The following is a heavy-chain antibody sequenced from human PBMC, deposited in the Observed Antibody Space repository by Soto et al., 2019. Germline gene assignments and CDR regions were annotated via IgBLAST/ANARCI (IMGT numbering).Heavy chain of an antibody. V-gene: IGHV1-46*01. D-gene: IGHD2-15*01. J-gene: IGHJ1*01. Sequence: SLKGSCKTAGYEFTTYFIHWVRQATGQGLEWMGMIHPSGDTGYAQKFRGRVTMTIDTSTTTAYMELRNLTSEDTAVYFSVRGYCTTSPCSGDFQFWGQGTLVTGS. CDR2: IHPSGDT. CDR3: VRGYCTTSPCSGDFQF. CDR1: GYEFTTYF.